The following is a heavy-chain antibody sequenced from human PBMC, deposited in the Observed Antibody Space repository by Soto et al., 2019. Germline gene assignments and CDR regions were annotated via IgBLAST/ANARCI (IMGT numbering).Heavy chain of an antibody. CDR2: MNPNSGNT. V-gene: IGHV1-8*01. CDR3: ARGRNWFDP. Sequence: QVQLVQSGAEVKKPGASVKVSCKASGYTFTSYDINWVRQATGQGLEWMGWMNPNSGNTVYAQRFQGRVTMTRNTSIRTAYMGLSRLRSDDTAVDYGARGRNWFDPWGQGTLVTVSS. CDR1: GYTFTSYD. J-gene: IGHJ5*02.